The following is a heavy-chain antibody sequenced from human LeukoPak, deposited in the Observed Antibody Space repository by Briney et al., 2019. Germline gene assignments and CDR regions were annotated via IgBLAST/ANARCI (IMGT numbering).Heavy chain of an antibody. D-gene: IGHD3-22*01. Sequence: SESLSLTCTVSGGSISSYYWSWIRQPPGKGREWIGNIDYSRDTNYNPSLRSRVTILVDKDRNQFCLKLNAVTAADTAVYYCDRIVPHYYDKSGYLDSGGQGTLVTVSS. V-gene: IGHV4-59*03. CDR2: IDYSRDT. CDR1: GGSISSYY. CDR3: DRIVPHYYDKSGYLDS. J-gene: IGHJ4*02.